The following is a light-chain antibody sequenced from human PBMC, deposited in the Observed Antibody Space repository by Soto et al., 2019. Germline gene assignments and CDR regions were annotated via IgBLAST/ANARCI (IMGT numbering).Light chain of an antibody. V-gene: IGLV1-51*01. CDR3: GTWDSSLSAFCV. CDR2: DKN. CDR1: SSNIGNNY. Sequence: QSVLTQPPSVSAAPGQKVTISCSGSSSNIGNNYVSWYQQLPGTAPKLLIYDKNKRPSGIPDRLSGSKSGTSATLGITGLQTGDEADYYCGTWDSSLSAFCVFGTGTKVTVL. J-gene: IGLJ1*01.